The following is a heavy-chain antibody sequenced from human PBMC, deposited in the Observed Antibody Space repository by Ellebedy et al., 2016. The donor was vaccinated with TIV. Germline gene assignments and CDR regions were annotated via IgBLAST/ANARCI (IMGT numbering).Heavy chain of an antibody. Sequence: SGPTLVXPTQTLTLTCTFSGFSLSTSGVGVGWIRQPPGKALEWLALIYWDDDKRYSPSLKSRLTITKDTSKNQVVLTMTNMDPVDTATYYCAHLRIFGLVIGFDYWGQGSLVTVSS. CDR1: GFSLSTSGVG. V-gene: IGHV2-5*02. J-gene: IGHJ4*02. CDR3: AHLRIFGLVIGFDY. CDR2: IYWDDDK. D-gene: IGHD3-3*02.